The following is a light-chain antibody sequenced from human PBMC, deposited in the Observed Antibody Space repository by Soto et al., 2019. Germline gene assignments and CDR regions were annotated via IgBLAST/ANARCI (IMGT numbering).Light chain of an antibody. CDR1: QSVSSSY. CDR2: GAS. Sequence: EIELTQSPGTLSLSPGERATLSCRASQSVSSSYLAWYQQKPGQAPRLLIYGASSRATGITDRFSGSGSGTDFTLTISRLEPEDFAVYYCQQYGSSPWTFGQGTKVDIK. CDR3: QQYGSSPWT. J-gene: IGKJ1*01. V-gene: IGKV3-20*01.